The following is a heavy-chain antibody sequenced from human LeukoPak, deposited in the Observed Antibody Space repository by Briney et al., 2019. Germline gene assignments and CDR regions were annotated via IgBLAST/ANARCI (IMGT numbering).Heavy chain of an antibody. CDR1: GGTFSSYA. CDR3: AREGNFDAFDI. D-gene: IGHD1-7*01. V-gene: IGHV1-69*06. J-gene: IGHJ3*02. Sequence: ASVKVSCKASGGTFSSYAIGWVRQAPGQGLEWMGGIIPIFGTANYAQKFQGRVTITADKSTSTAYMELSSLRSEDTAVYYCAREGNFDAFDIWGQGTMVTVSS. CDR2: IIPIFGTA.